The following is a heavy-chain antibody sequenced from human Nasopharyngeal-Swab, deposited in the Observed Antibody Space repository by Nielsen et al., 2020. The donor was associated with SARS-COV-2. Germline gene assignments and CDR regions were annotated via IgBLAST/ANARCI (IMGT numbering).Heavy chain of an antibody. J-gene: IGHJ4*02. CDR1: GGSISSYY. V-gene: IGHV4-59*08. D-gene: IGHD6-19*01. CDR2: IYYSGST. Sequence: SETLSLTFTVSGGSISSYYWSWIRQPPGKGLEWIGYIYYSGSTNYNPSLKSRVTISVDTSKNPFSLKLSSVTAADTAVYYCARGYSSGWYFDWGQGTLVTVSS. CDR3: ARGYSSGWYFD.